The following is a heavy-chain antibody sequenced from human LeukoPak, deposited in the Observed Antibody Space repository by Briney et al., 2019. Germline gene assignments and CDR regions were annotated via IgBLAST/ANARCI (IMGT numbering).Heavy chain of an antibody. CDR1: GGSISSSSYF. D-gene: IGHD3-10*01. Sequence: SETLSLTCTVSGGSISSSSYFWGWIRQPPGKGLEWIGSIYYSGSTYYNPSLKSRVTISVDMSKNQFSMKLSSVIAADTAVYYCASALWFGELELDPWGQGTLVTVSS. V-gene: IGHV4-39*01. CDR3: ASALWFGELELDP. J-gene: IGHJ5*02. CDR2: IYYSGST.